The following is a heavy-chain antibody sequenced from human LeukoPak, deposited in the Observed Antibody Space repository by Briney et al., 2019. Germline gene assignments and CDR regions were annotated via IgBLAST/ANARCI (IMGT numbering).Heavy chain of an antibody. CDR3: ARVEGNIVTTTEGYFDY. J-gene: IGHJ4*02. CDR2: ISSSSSYI. Sequence: GGSLRLSCAASGFTFSSYSMNWVRQAPGKGLEWVSSISSSSSYIYYADSMKGRFTISRDNAKNSLYLQMNSLRAEDTAVYYCARVEGNIVTTTEGYFDYWGQGTLVTVSS. CDR1: GFTFSSYS. V-gene: IGHV3-21*01. D-gene: IGHD5-12*01.